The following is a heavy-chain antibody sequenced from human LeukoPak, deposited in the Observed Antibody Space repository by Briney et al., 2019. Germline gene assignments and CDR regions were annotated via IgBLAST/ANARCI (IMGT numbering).Heavy chain of an antibody. CDR2: TSSSDSGK. D-gene: IGHD5-12*01. Sequence: GGSLRLSCVVSGFTLSSYAMSWVRQAPGKGLEWVAATSSSDSGKYHADSVRGRFTISRDNAKNSLYLQMNSLRAEDTAVYYCARVHGDSGYDPADYWGQGTLVTVSS. J-gene: IGHJ4*02. V-gene: IGHV3-23*01. CDR3: ARVHGDSGYDPADY. CDR1: GFTLSSYA.